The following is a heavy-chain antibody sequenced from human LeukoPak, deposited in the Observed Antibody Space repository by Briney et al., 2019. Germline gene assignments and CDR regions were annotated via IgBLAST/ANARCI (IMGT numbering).Heavy chain of an antibody. Sequence: ASVKVSCKASGYTFTSYGISWVRQAPGQGLEWMGWISAYNGNTNYAQKLQGRVTMTTDTSTSTAYMELRSLRSDDTAVYYCARDRPRPYYYYGMDVWSKGTTVTVSS. V-gene: IGHV1-18*04. CDR1: GYTFTSYG. CDR2: ISAYNGNT. CDR3: ARDRPRPYYYYGMDV. J-gene: IGHJ6*04.